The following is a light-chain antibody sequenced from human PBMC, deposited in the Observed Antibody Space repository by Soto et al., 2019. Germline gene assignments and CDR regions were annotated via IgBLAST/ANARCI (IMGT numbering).Light chain of an antibody. CDR2: DTS. J-gene: IGKJ4*01. CDR3: QQYNNWPLT. Sequence: ETGVTKSPATLSLSPGEGAAHSCWASQAISNTLAWYQHRPGQAPRLPIYDTSTRAAGIPARFSGSGSGTDFTLAITSLQSEDFAVYYCQQYNNWPLTFGGGTKVDIK. CDR1: QAISNT. V-gene: IGKV3-15*01.